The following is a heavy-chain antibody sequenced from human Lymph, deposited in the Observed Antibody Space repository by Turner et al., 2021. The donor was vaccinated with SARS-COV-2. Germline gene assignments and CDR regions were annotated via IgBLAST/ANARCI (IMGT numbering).Heavy chain of an antibody. CDR2: MNPNSGNT. CDR1: GYTFTSYD. Sequence: QVQLVQSGAEVMKPGASVTVSCQATGYTFTSYDINWVRQATGQGLEWMGWMNPNSGNTGYAQKFQGRVTMTRNTSISTAYMELSSLRSEDTAVYYCARGRYSGGGMDVWGQGTTVTVSS. V-gene: IGHV1-8*02. CDR3: ARGRYSGGGMDV. D-gene: IGHD1-26*01. J-gene: IGHJ6*02.